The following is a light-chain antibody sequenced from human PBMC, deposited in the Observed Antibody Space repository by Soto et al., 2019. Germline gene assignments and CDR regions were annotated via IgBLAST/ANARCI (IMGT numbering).Light chain of an antibody. Sequence: QPVLTQPASLSGSPGQSITISCTGTSSDVGGYNYVSWYQQHPGKSPKLMIYAVSDRPPGVSDPFSGYKSGITASLTLSGLQTEDEADYYCISYTDRQSYLFGTGTKVTGL. J-gene: IGLJ1*01. V-gene: IGLV2-14*01. CDR1: SSDVGGYNY. CDR2: AVS. CDR3: ISYTDRQSYL.